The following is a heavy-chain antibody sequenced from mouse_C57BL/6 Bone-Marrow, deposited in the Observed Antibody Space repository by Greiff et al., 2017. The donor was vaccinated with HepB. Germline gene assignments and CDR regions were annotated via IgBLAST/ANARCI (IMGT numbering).Heavy chain of an antibody. CDR3: TCYYGSSYYFDY. D-gene: IGHD1-1*01. J-gene: IGHJ2*01. V-gene: IGHV6-3*01. Sequence: EVKLEESGGGLVQPGGSMKLSCVASGFTFSNYWMNWVRQSPEKGLEWVAQIRLKSDNYATHYAESVKGRFTISRDDSKSSVYLQMNNLRAEDTGIYYCTCYYGSSYYFDYWGQGTTLTVSS. CDR1: GFTFSNYW. CDR2: IRLKSDNYAT.